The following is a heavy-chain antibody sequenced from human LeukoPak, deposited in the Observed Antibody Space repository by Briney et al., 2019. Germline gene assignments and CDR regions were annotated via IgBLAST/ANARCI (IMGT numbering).Heavy chain of an antibody. Sequence: ASVKVSCKASGYTFTGYYLHWVRQAPGQGLEWMVWINPNSGVTNYAQKFLGRVTMTRDTSISTAYMELSRLRSDDTAVYYCASLLSGSSNAWYDYWGQGPLVTVSS. CDR2: INPNSGVT. CDR1: GYTFTGYY. D-gene: IGHD6-19*01. V-gene: IGHV1-2*02. J-gene: IGHJ4*02. CDR3: ASLLSGSSNAWYDY.